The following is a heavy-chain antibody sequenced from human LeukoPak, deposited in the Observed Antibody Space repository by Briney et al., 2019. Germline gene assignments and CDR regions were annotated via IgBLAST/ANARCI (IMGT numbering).Heavy chain of an antibody. CDR2: IYSGGST. V-gene: IGHV3-66*01. Sequence: GGSLRLSCAASGFTVSSNYMNWVRQAPGKGLEWVSVIYSGGSTYYAVSVKGRFTISRDNSKNTLYLQMNSLRAEDTAVYYCAKTDRQQGAATGAEYFQHWGQGTLVTVSS. J-gene: IGHJ1*01. CDR1: GFTVSSNY. CDR3: AKTDRQQGAATGAEYFQH. D-gene: IGHD1-26*01.